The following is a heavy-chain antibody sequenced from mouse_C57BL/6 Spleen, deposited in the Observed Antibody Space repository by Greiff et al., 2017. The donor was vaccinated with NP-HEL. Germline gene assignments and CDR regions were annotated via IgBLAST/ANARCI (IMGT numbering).Heavy chain of an antibody. CDR3: AREGDYVGFAY. D-gene: IGHD2-4*01. Sequence: VQLQQSGPELVKPGASVKISCKASGYTFTDYYMNWVKQSHGKSLEWIGDINPNNGGTSYNQKFKGKATLTVDKSSSTAYMELRSLTSEDSAVYYCAREGDYVGFAYWGQGTLVTVSA. CDR1: GYTFTDYY. CDR2: INPNNGGT. V-gene: IGHV1-26*01. J-gene: IGHJ3*01.